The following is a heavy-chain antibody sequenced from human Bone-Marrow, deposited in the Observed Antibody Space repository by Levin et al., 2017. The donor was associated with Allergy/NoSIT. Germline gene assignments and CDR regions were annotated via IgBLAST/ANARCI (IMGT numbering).Heavy chain of an antibody. V-gene: IGHV4-39*01. CDR1: GGSITDGSYY. Sequence: PSETLSLTCIVSGGSITDGSYYWGWIRQSPRKGLEWIGSISYTGYTYYNPSLKSRLTISLDTSKNQFSLKLTSVTAADTAVYYCARHAELLWFGELGDFWGQGTLVTVSS. CDR3: ARHAELLWFGELGDF. CDR2: ISYTGYT. D-gene: IGHD3-10*01. J-gene: IGHJ4*02.